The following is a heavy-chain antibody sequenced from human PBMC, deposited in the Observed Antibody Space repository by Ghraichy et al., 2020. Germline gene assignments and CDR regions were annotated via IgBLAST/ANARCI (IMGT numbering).Heavy chain of an antibody. CDR1: GFTFGDYD. CDR2: IRSKPHGGTI. Sequence: GGSLRLSCTASGFTFGDYDMTWVRQAPGQGLEWVGFIRSKPHGGTIEYAAPVKGRFTTSREDSNNIAYLQMNSMKTEDTAVYYCARVPLRAYFDFWGQGTLVTVSS. CDR3: ARVPLRAYFDF. D-gene: IGHD3-10*01. V-gene: IGHV3-49*04. J-gene: IGHJ4*02.